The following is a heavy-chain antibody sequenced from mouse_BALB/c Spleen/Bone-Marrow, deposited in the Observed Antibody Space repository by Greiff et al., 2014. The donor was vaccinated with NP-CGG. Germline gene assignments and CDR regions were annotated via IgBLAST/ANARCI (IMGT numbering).Heavy chain of an antibody. CDR3: AIEGYYDY. D-gene: IGHD2-3*01. Sequence: DVMLVESGGGLVQPGGSRKLSCAASGFTFSSFGMHWVRQAPEKRLEWVAYISSGSSTIYYADTVKGRFTISRDNPKNTLFLQMTSLRSEDTAMYYCAIEGYYDYWGQGTTLTVSS. J-gene: IGHJ2*01. CDR2: ISSGSSTI. V-gene: IGHV5-17*02. CDR1: GFTFSSFG.